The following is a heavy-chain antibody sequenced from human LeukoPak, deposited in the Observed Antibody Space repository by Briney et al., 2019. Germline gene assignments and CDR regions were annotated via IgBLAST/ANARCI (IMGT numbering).Heavy chain of an antibody. CDR3: ARVWRGIAVAGDY. V-gene: IGHV3-9*01. Sequence: PGGSLRLSCAASGFTFDDYAMHWVRQAPGKGLEWVSGISWNSGSIGYEDSGKGRFTISRDNAKNSLYLQMNSLRAEDTAVYYCARVWRGIAVAGDYWGQGTLVTVSS. D-gene: IGHD6-19*01. CDR2: ISWNSGSI. J-gene: IGHJ4*02. CDR1: GFTFDDYA.